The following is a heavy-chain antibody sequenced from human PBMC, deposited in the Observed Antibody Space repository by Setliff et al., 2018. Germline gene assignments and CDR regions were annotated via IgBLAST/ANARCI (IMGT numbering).Heavy chain of an antibody. Sequence: SETLSLTCTVSGGSISSGGYYWSWIRQHPGKGLEWIGYIYYSGSTSYYNPSLKSRVTISVDTSKNQFSLKLRSVTAADTAVYYCARDRSTVIRGVTSFFYYYMDVWGGGTTVTVSS. CDR3: ARDRSTVIRGVTSFFYYYMDV. J-gene: IGHJ6*03. CDR2: IYYSGSTS. V-gene: IGHV4-31*03. D-gene: IGHD3-10*01. CDR1: GGSISSGGYY.